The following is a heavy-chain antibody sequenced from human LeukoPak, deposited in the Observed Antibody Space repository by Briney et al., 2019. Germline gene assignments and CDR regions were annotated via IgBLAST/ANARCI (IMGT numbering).Heavy chain of an antibody. J-gene: IGHJ5*02. CDR3: AKEAYSSGQRWFDP. V-gene: IGHV3-48*03. Sequence: PGGSLRLSCAASGFTFHDFEMNWVRQAPGKGLEWVSYVSGSGNEIHYGDSVKGRFTISRDNSKNTLYLQMNSLRAEDTAVYYCAKEAYSSGQRWFDPWGQGTLVTVSS. CDR1: GFTFHDFE. D-gene: IGHD6-19*01. CDR2: VSGSGNEI.